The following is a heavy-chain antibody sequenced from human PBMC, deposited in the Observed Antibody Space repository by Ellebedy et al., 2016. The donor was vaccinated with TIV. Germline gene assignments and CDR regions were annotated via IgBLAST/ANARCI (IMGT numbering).Heavy chain of an antibody. CDR3: ARDQEIVVVVAATSQLYYYGMDV. CDR2: INPNSGGT. J-gene: IGHJ6*02. CDR1: GYTFTGYY. Sequence: ASVKVSXXASGYTFTGYYMPWVRQAPGQGLEWMGWINPNSGGTNYAQKFQGRVTMTRDTSISTAYMELSRLRSDDTAVYYCARDQEIVVVVAATSQLYYYGMDVWGQGTTVTVSS. V-gene: IGHV1-2*02. D-gene: IGHD2-15*01.